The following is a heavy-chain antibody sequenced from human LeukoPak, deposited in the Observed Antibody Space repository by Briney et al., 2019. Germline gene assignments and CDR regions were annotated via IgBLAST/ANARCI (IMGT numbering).Heavy chain of an antibody. V-gene: IGHV1-2*02. Sequence: ASVKVSCKASGYTFTTYYMHWVRQAPGQGLQWMGWINPSTGGTKYAENFQGRVTMTRDTSITTAYMEPSRLTSDDTGVYYCARQYCGGDCYYPWGQGTLVIVAS. D-gene: IGHD2-21*02. CDR3: ARQYCGGDCYYP. CDR2: INPSTGGT. J-gene: IGHJ5*02. CDR1: GYTFTTYY.